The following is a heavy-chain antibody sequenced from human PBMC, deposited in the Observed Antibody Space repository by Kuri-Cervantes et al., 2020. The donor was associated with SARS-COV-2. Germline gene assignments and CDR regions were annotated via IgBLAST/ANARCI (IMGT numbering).Heavy chain of an antibody. CDR3: ARGSCTNGVCYTILGY. V-gene: IGHV1-8*03. CDR1: GYTFTSYD. D-gene: IGHD2-8*01. J-gene: IGHJ4*02. CDR2: MNPNSGNT. Sequence: ASVKVSCKASGYTFTSYDISWVRQATGQGLEWMGWMNPNSGNTGYAQKFQGRVTITRNTSISTAYMELSSLRSEDTAVYYCARGSCTNGVCYTILGYWGQGTLVTVSS.